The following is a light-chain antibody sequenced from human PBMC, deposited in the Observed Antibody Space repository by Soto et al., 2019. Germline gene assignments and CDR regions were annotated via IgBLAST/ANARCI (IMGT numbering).Light chain of an antibody. CDR3: SSYAGSNNVV. J-gene: IGLJ2*01. Sequence: QSALTQPRSVSGSPGQSVTISCTGTSSDVAYYNYVSWYQHHPGKAPKLMIYDVTKRPSGVPDRFSGSKSGNTASLTISGLQAEDEADYYCSSYAGSNNVVFGGGTKLTVL. CDR1: SSDVAYYNY. CDR2: DVT. V-gene: IGLV2-11*01.